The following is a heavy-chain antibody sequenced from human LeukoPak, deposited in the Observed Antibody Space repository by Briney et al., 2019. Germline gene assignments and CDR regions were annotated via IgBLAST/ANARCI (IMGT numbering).Heavy chain of an antibody. V-gene: IGHV3-48*03. CDR3: ARGRDAFDI. CDR2: ISSSGSTI. J-gene: IGHJ3*02. Sequence: GGSLRLSCVASGFTFNNYAMNWVRQSPGKGLEWVSYISSSGSTIYYADSVKGRFTISRDNAKNSLYLQMNSLRAEDTAVYYCARGRDAFDIWGQGTMVTVSS. CDR1: GFTFNNYA.